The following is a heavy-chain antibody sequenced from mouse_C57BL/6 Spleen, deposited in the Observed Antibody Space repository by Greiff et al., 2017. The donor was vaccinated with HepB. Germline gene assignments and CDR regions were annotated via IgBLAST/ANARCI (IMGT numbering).Heavy chain of an antibody. V-gene: IGHV3-2*02. CDR1: GYSITSGYG. CDR2: ISSSGST. CDR3: ARTARIKY. Sequence: EVMLVESGPGLVKPSQSLSLTCTVTGYSITSGYGWNWIRQFPGNKLEWMGYISSSGSTNYNPSLKSRISITRDTSKNQFFLQLNSVTTEDTATYYCARTARIKYWGQGTTLTVSS. D-gene: IGHD1-2*01. J-gene: IGHJ2*01.